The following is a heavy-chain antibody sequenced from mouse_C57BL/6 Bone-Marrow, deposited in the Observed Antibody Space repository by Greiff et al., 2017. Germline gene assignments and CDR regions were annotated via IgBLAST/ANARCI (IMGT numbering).Heavy chain of an antibody. Sequence: QVQLQQSGAELVKPGASVKMSCKASGYTFTSYWITWVKQRPGQGLEWIGDIYPGSGSTNYNEKFKSKATLTGDTSSSTAYMQLSSLTSEDSAVYYCARSGYYGYDGAYWGQGTLVTVSA. CDR2: IYPGSGST. V-gene: IGHV1-55*01. CDR3: ARSGYYGYDGAY. CDR1: GYTFTSYW. J-gene: IGHJ3*01. D-gene: IGHD2-2*01.